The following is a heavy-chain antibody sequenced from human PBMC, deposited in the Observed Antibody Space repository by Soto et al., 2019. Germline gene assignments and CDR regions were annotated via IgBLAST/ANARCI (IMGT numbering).Heavy chain of an antibody. CDR2: INSDGSST. Sequence: GSLRLSCAASGFTFSSYWMHWVRQAPGKGLVWVSRINSDGSSTSYADSVKGRFTISRDNAKDTLYLQMNSLRVEDTAVYYCGRAEAAAGVDYWGQGTQVTVSS. CDR1: GFTFSSYW. CDR3: GRAEAAAGVDY. J-gene: IGHJ4*02. D-gene: IGHD6-13*01. V-gene: IGHV3-74*01.